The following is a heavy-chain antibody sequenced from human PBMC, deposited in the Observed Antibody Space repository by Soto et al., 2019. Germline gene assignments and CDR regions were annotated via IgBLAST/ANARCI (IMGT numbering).Heavy chain of an antibody. CDR3: ASGYSGYDSPKHYGMDV. J-gene: IGHJ6*02. Sequence: QVQLVESGGGVVQPGRSLRLSCAASDFTFVGYGMPWVRQAQGKGREGGAVIGYDGSNKYYADSVKGRFTISRDNSKNTLYLQMNSLRAEDTAVYYCASGYSGYDSPKHYGMDVWGQGTTVTVSS. CDR1: DFTFVGYG. CDR2: IGYDGSNK. V-gene: IGHV3-33*01. D-gene: IGHD5-12*01.